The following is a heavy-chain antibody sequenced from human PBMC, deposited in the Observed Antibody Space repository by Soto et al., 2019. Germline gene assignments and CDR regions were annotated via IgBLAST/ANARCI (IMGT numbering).Heavy chain of an antibody. CDR3: ATTTVTHFDY. Sequence: EVQLLESGGGLVQPGGSPRLSCAASGFTFSRYAMSWVRHAPGEGLEWVASISGSGGSTYYADSVKGRFTFSRDTSKNTLYLQMNSLRAEDTAVYYCATTTVTHFDYWGQGAPVSVSS. J-gene: IGHJ4*02. V-gene: IGHV3-23*01. D-gene: IGHD4-4*01. CDR1: GFTFSRYA. CDR2: ISGSGGST.